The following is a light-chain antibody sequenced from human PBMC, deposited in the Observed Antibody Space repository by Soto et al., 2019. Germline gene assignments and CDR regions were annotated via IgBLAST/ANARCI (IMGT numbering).Light chain of an antibody. CDR3: CSYAGTYIGYV. V-gene: IGLV2-11*01. Sequence: QSVLTQPRSVSGSPGRSVTISCTGTSSDVGGYNYVSWYQQYPGKAPKLMIYDVTKRPSGVPDRFSGSKSGNTASLSISGLQAEDEADYYCCSYAGTYIGYVFGSETKVTVL. CDR2: DVT. CDR1: SSDVGGYNY. J-gene: IGLJ1*01.